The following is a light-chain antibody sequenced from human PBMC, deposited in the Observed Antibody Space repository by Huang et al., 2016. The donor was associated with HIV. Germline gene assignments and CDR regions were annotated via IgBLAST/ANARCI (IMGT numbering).Light chain of an antibody. CDR3: QQGGKWLT. J-gene: IGKJ4*01. Sequence: EVVLTQSPGTMSLSPGERATLSCRASQSFIGNLAWYQQKPGQAPRLLIYDVSTRATSIPARFIGSGAGICFTLIISSLVPEDFAVYYCQQGGKWLTFGGGTKVELK. CDR2: DVS. V-gene: IGKV3D-11*02. CDR1: QSFIGN.